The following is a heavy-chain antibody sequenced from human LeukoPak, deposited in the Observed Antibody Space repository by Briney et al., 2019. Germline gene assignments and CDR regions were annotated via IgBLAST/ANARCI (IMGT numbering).Heavy chain of an antibody. J-gene: IGHJ4*02. D-gene: IGHD3-22*01. CDR3: ARDMSMPTYYYDSSGYYPLDY. V-gene: IGHV3-23*01. Sequence: GGSLRLSCAASGFTFSSYAMSWVRQAPGKGLEWVSGISGSGGTTYHADSVKGRFTISRDNSKNTLYLQMNSLRAEDTAVYYCARDMSMPTYYYDSSGYYPLDYWGQGTLVTVSS. CDR1: GFTFSSYA. CDR2: ISGSGGTT.